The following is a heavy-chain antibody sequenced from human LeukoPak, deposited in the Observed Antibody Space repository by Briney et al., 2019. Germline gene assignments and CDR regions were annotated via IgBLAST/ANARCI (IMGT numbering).Heavy chain of an antibody. Sequence: PSQTLSLTCTVSGGSISSGSYYWSWIRQPAGKGLEWIGRIYTSGSTNYNPSLKSRVTISVDTSKNQFSLKLSSVTAADTAVYYCARVSHDSSGYYYFRFDPWGQGTLVTVSS. CDR3: ARVSHDSSGYYYFRFDP. V-gene: IGHV4-61*02. D-gene: IGHD3-22*01. CDR1: GGSISSGSYY. J-gene: IGHJ5*02. CDR2: IYTSGST.